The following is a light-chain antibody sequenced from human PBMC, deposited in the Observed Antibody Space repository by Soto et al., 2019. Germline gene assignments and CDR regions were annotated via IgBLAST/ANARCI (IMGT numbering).Light chain of an antibody. CDR3: QQSYSTPLT. CDR2: SAS. CDR1: QSITRY. J-gene: IGKJ4*01. V-gene: IGKV1-39*01. Sequence: DIQMTQSPSSLSASVGDRVTITCRASQSITRYLPWYQQKPGKAPKLLIFSASGLQSGVPSRFSGSGSGADFTLTISSLQPEDFATYYCQQSYSTPLTFGGGTKVEIK.